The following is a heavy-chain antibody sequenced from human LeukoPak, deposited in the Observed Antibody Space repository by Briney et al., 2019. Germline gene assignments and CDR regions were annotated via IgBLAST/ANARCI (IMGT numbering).Heavy chain of an antibody. CDR2: IYYSGST. CDR1: GGSISSYY. Sequence: PSETLSLTCTVSGGSISSYYWSWIRQPPGKGLEWIGYIYYSGSTNYNPYLKSRVTISVDTSKNQFSLKLSSVTAADTAVYYCASKRWEYSSSFDYWGQGTLVTVSS. D-gene: IGHD6-6*01. CDR3: ASKRWEYSSSFDY. J-gene: IGHJ4*02. V-gene: IGHV4-59*01.